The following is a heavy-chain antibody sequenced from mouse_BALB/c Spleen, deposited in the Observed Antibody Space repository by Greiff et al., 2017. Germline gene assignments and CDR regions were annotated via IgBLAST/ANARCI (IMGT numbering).Heavy chain of an antibody. CDR1: GFTFTDYY. V-gene: IGHV7-3*02. Sequence: EVQVVESGGGLVQPGGSLRLSCATSGFTFTDYYMSWVRQPPGKALEWLGFIRNKANGYTTEYSASVKGRFTISRDNSQSILYLQMNTLRAEDSATYYCARASLLRPWFDYWGQGTTLTVSS. CDR3: ARASLLRPWFDY. CDR2: IRNKANGYTT. D-gene: IGHD1-2*01. J-gene: IGHJ2*01.